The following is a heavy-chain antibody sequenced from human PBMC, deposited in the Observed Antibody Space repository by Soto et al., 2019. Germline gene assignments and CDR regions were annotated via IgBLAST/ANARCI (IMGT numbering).Heavy chain of an antibody. CDR2: ISGSGGTT. J-gene: IGHJ4*02. D-gene: IGHD6-13*01. CDR3: ARHGEQQPDY. CDR1: GFTFNSFG. Sequence: PGGSLRLSCAASGFTFNSFGMSWVRQAPGKGLEWVSAISGSGGTTYYADSMKGRFTISRDNSNNTLYLQMNSLTADDTAVYYCARHGEQQPDYWGQGTLVTVSS. V-gene: IGHV3-23*01.